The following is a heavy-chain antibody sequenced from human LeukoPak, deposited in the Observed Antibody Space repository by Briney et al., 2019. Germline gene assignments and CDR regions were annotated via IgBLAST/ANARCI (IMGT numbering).Heavy chain of an antibody. CDR2: IYYSGST. CDR1: GGSISSSSYY. Sequence: KPSETLSLTCTVSGGSISSSSYYWGWIRQPPGKGLEWIGSIYYSGSTNYNPSLKSRVTISVDTSKNQFSLKLSSVTAADTAVYYCATDYYDSSGYSYWGQGTLVTVSS. J-gene: IGHJ4*02. CDR3: ATDYYDSSGYSY. V-gene: IGHV4-39*07. D-gene: IGHD3-22*01.